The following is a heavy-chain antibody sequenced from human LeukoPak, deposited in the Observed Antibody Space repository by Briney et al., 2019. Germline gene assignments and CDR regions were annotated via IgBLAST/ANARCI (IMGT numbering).Heavy chain of an antibody. D-gene: IGHD3-22*01. CDR1: GGSISSGGYS. Sequence: SQTLSLTCAVSGGSISSGGYSWSWIRQPPGKGLEWIGYIYHSGSTNYNPSLKSRVTISVDTSKNQFSLKLSSVTAADTAVYYCARHSYYDSRAGNWYFDLWGRGTLVTVSS. CDR3: ARHSYYDSRAGNWYFDL. J-gene: IGHJ2*01. CDR2: IYHSGST. V-gene: IGHV4-30-2*01.